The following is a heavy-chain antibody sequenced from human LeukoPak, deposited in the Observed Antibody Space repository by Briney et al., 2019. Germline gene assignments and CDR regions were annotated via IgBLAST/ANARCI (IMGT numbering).Heavy chain of an antibody. V-gene: IGHV3-53*01. Sequence: GGSLRLSCAASGFTVSSNYMSWVRQAPGKGLEWVSVIYSGGSTYYADSVKGRFTISRDNAKNTLYLQMNSLRAEDTAVYYCARAYCSGGTCYHYFDYWGQGALVTVSS. CDR2: IYSGGST. D-gene: IGHD2-15*01. CDR3: ARAYCSGGTCYHYFDY. CDR1: GFTVSSNY. J-gene: IGHJ4*02.